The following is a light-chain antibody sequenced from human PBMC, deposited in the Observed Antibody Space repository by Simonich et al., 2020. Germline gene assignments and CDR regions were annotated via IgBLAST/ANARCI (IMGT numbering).Light chain of an antibody. CDR2: WAS. CDR1: QSVLYSSNNQNY. Sequence: DIVMTQSPDSLAVSLGERATINCKSSQSVLYSSNNQNYLACYQQKPGQPPKLLIYWASTRESGVPDRFRGSGSGTDFTLTISSLQAEDVAVYYCQQYYSTPWTFGQGTKVEIK. CDR3: QQYYSTPWT. V-gene: IGKV4-1*01. J-gene: IGKJ1*01.